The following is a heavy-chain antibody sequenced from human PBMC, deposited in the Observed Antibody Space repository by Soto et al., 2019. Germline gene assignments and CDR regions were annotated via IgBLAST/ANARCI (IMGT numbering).Heavy chain of an antibody. CDR2: IKSKTDGGTT. Sequence: EVQLVESGGGLVKPGGSLRLSCAASGFTFSNAWMNWVRQAPGKGLEWVGRIKSKTDGGTTDYAAPVKGRFTISRDDSKNTLYLQMNSLKTEDTAVYYCTTPFLNSDFWSGYYPTFIDCWGQGTLVTVSS. D-gene: IGHD3-3*01. V-gene: IGHV3-15*07. CDR3: TTPFLNSDFWSGYYPTFIDC. J-gene: IGHJ4*02. CDR1: GFTFSNAW.